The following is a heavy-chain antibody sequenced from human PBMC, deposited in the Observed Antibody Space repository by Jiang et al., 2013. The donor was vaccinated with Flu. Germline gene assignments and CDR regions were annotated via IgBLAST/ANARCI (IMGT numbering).Heavy chain of an antibody. V-gene: IGHV3-48*03. D-gene: IGHD2-21*02. CDR2: ISSSGSTI. CDR1: GFTFSSYE. J-gene: IGHJ6*02. Sequence: GGSLRLSCAASGFTFSSYEMNWVRQAPGKGLEWVSYISSSGSTIYYADSVKGRFTISRDNAKNSLYLQMNSLRAEDTAVYYCAREGHIVVVTAIRYYYYGMDVWGQGTTVTVSS. CDR3: AREGHIVVVTAIRYYYYGMDV.